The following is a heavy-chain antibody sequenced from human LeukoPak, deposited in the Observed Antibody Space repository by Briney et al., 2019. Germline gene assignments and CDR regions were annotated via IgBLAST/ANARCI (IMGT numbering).Heavy chain of an antibody. CDR1: SGSISTYY. J-gene: IGHJ4*02. V-gene: IGHV4-59*12. Sequence: SETLSLTCTVSSGSISTYYWSWIRQPPGKGLEWIGYIYHNGNTNYNPSLKSRVTLSVDTSKNQFSLKLSSVTAADTAVYYCARDLGRGLEWELLGYYFDYWGQGTLVTVSS. CDR3: ARDLGRGLEWELLGYYFDY. D-gene: IGHD1-26*01. CDR2: IYHNGNT.